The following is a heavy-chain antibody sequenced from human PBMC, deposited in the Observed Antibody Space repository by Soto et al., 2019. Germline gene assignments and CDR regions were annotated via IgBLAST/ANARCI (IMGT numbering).Heavy chain of an antibody. J-gene: IGHJ5*02. CDR2: IHPGDSDT. V-gene: IGHV5-51*01. CDR3: ARHNRYSSTWFEGWFDP. D-gene: IGHD6-13*01. CDR1: GDSYTKYW. Sequence: DSLTISGQRCGDSYTKYWGGWVRQIQESGLEWMGIIHPGDSDTRYSPFFQGQVTISADKSISTAYLQWSSLKASDTAMYYCARHNRYSSTWFEGWFDPWGQGTLVTVSS.